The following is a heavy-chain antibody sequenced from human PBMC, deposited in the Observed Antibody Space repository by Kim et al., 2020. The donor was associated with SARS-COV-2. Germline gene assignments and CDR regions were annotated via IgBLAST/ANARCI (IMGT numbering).Heavy chain of an antibody. CDR1: GFTFGDYA. J-gene: IGHJ4*02. D-gene: IGHD1-7*01. V-gene: IGHV3-9*01. CDR2: ISWNSGSI. CDR3: AKDIEPRITGTTVFFDY. Sequence: GGSLRLSCAASGFTFGDYAMHWVRQAPGKGLEWVSGISWNSGSIGYADSVKGRFTISRDNAKNSLYLQMNSLRAEDTALYYCAKDIEPRITGTTVFFDYWGQGTLVTVSS.